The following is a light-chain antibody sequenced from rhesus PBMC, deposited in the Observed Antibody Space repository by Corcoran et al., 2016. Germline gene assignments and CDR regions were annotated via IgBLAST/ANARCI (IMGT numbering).Light chain of an antibody. CDR2: EVS. CDR3: MQGIEFPFT. V-gene: IGKV2-104*02. Sequence: DIVMTQTPLSLPVTPGEPASISCRSSQSLLDSEDGNTYLDWYLQKPGQSPPLLIYEVSNRASGVTDRVSGSGSDTDFTLKISRVEAEDVGVYYCMQGIEFPFTFGPGTKLDIK. J-gene: IGKJ3*01. CDR1: QSLLDSEDGNTY.